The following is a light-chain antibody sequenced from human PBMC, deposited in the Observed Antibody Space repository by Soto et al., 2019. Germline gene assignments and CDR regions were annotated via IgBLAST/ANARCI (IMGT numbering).Light chain of an antibody. Sequence: QTVVTQPPSVSGTPGQRVTISCSGGSSNIGTNTVNWYQQLPGTAPKLLIFGNSHRPSGVPDRFSGSKSGTSASLTISWLHSEDEADYFCAAWDDSLNGFLLFGGGTQLTVL. CDR2: GNS. V-gene: IGLV1-44*01. J-gene: IGLJ7*01. CDR3: AAWDDSLNGFLL. CDR1: SSNIGTNT.